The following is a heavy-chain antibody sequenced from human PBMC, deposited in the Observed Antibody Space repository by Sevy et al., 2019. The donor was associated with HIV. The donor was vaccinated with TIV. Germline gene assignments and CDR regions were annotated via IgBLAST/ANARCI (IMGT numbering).Heavy chain of an antibody. CDR1: GFTFSSYA. CDR3: AKAPYSSAKGGWFDP. Sequence: GGSLRLSCAASGFTFSSYAMSWVRQAPGKGLEWVSAISGSGGSTYYADSVKGRFTISRDNSKNTLYLQMNSLRAEDTSVYYCAKAPYSSAKGGWFDPWGQGTLVTVSS. V-gene: IGHV3-23*01. J-gene: IGHJ5*02. D-gene: IGHD6-25*01. CDR2: ISGSGGST.